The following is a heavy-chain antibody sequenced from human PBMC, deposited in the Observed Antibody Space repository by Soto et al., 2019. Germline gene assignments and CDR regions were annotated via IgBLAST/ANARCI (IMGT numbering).Heavy chain of an antibody. D-gene: IGHD6-19*01. J-gene: IGHJ4*02. CDR1: GFTFSSYA. V-gene: IGHV3-23*01. CDR2: ISGGGGST. CDR3: AKDLLEQWLAFDY. Sequence: PGGSLRLSCAASGFTFSSYAMSWVRQAPGKGLEWVSAISGGGGSTYYADSVKGRFTISRDNSKNTLYLQMNSLRAEDTAVYYCAKDLLEQWLAFDYWGQGTLVTVSS.